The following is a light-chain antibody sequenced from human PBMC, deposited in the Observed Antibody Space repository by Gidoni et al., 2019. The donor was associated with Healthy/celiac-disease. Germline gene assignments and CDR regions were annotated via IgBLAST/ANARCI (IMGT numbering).Light chain of an antibody. CDR2: AAS. V-gene: IGKV1-9*01. Sequence: IQLTQSPSSLSASVGDRVTITCRASQGISSYLAWYQQKPGKPPKLLVYAASTLQSGVPSRFGGSGSGTDFTLTISSLQPEDFATYYWQQLNSYPLTFGPGTKVDIK. CDR1: QGISSY. CDR3: QQLNSYPLT. J-gene: IGKJ3*01.